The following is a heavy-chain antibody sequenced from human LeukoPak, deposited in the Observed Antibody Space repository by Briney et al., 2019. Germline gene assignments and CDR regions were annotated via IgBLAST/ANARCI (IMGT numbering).Heavy chain of an antibody. CDR2: VFSGGST. J-gene: IGHJ4*02. Sequence: SWESLTLSCVASGFTVSSNYMSCVLQAPGKGLVWVSAVFSGGSTFYADSVTGRFTISRDNSKNTVYLEMNSLRAEDTAVYYCARDLKTSGWYGDFDYWGQGTLVTVSS. CDR3: ARDLKTSGWYGDFDY. CDR1: GFTVSSNY. D-gene: IGHD6-19*01. V-gene: IGHV3-53*01.